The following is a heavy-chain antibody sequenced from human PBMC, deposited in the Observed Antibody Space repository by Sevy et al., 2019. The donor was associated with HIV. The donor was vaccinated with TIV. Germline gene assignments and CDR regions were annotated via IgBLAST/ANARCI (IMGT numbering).Heavy chain of an antibody. CDR2: IRYDGSNK. Sequence: EGSLRLSCAASGFTFSSYGMHWVHQAPGKELEWVAVIRYDGSNKYYADSVKGRFTISRDNSKNTLYLQMNSLRAEDTAVYYCARDLCRFREYYFDYWGQGTLVTVSS. CDR1: GFTFSSYG. D-gene: IGHD3-16*01. J-gene: IGHJ4*02. V-gene: IGHV3-33*01. CDR3: ARDLCRFREYYFDY.